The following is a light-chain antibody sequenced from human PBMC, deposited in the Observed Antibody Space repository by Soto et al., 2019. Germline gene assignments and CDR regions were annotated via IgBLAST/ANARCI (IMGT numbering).Light chain of an antibody. V-gene: IGLV1-40*01. CDR3: QSYDSSLSGSYV. CDR1: SSNIGAGYD. CDR2: GNS. J-gene: IGLJ1*01. Sequence: QSDLTQPPSVSGAPGQMFTISCPGISSNIGAGYDVHWYQQLPGTAPKLLIYGNSNRPSGVPDRFSGSKSGTSASLAITGLQAEDEADYYCQSYDSSLSGSYVFGTGTKVTVL.